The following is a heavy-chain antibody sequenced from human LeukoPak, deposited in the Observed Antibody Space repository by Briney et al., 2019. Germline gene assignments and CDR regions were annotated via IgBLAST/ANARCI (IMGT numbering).Heavy chain of an antibody. CDR3: ASCRKEAGEEAYYYYYMDV. D-gene: IGHD3-16*01. J-gene: IGHJ6*03. Sequence: PSETLSLTCTVSGGSISSGSYYWSWIRQPAGKGLEWIGRIYSSGSTNYNPSLKGRVTISLDTSKNQFSLKLSSVTAADTAVYYCASCRKEAGEEAYYYYYMDVWGKGTTVTVSS. V-gene: IGHV4-61*02. CDR1: GGSISSGSYY. CDR2: IYSSGST.